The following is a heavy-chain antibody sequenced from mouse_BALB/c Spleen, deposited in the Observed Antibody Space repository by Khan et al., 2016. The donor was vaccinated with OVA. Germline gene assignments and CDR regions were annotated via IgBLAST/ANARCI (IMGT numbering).Heavy chain of an antibody. Sequence: QVQLKQSGPGLVAPSQSLSITCTISGFSLTNYGVHWVRQPPGMGLEWLVVIWSDGSTTYNSTLKSRLTISKDNSKSQVFLKMNSLQTDDTAMYFCARQPSYHYNVMNCGGKGTSGTVSS. J-gene: IGHJ4*01. CDR1: GFSLTNYG. V-gene: IGHV2-6-1*01. CDR3: ARQPSYHYNVMNC. D-gene: IGHD2-14*01. CDR2: IWSDGST.